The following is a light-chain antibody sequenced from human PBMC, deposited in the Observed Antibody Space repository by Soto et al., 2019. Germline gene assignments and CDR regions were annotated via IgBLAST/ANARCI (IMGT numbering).Light chain of an antibody. Sequence: QLVLTQPPSASGTPGQRVTISCSGSSSNIGSNYVYWYQQLPGAAPKLLIYADSQRPSGVPDRFSGSKSGTSGTLAISGLRSEDEADYYCAAWDDSLSSPVVFGGGTKLTVL. CDR1: SSNIGSNY. CDR2: ADS. CDR3: AAWDDSLSSPVV. V-gene: IGLV1-47*02. J-gene: IGLJ2*01.